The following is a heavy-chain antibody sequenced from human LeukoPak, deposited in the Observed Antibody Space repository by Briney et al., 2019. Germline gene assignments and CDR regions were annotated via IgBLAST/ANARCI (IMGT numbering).Heavy chain of an antibody. J-gene: IGHJ4*02. CDR2: INPNSGGT. D-gene: IGHD6-6*01. CDR3: ARDGLMAARPGPNDY. V-gene: IGHV1-2*02. Sequence: GASVKVSFKASGYTFTGYYMHWVRPAPGQGLEWMGWINPNSGGTNYAQKFQGRVTMTRDTSISTAYMELSRLRSDDTAVYYCARDGLMAARPGPNDYWGQGTLVTVSS. CDR1: GYTFTGYY.